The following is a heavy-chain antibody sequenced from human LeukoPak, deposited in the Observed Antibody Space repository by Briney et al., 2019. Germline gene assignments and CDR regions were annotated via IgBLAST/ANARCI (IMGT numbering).Heavy chain of an antibody. CDR3: ARQVVPGYYDY. D-gene: IGHD2-21*01. CDR1: GFTFSSYW. CDR2: VSYSGST. J-gene: IGHJ4*02. Sequence: GSLRLSCEASGFTFSSYWMHWVRQAPGKGLEWVGTVSYSGSTYYNPSLKSRVTTSADTPKRQFSLRLSSVTAADTAVYYCARQVVPGYYDYWGQGTLVTVSS. V-gene: IGHV4-39*01.